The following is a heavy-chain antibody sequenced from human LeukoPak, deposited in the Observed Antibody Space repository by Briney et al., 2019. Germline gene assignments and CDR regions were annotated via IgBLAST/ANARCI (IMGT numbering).Heavy chain of an antibody. CDR2: ASYSGRT. J-gene: IGHJ2*01. CDR3: ARPGRQDAYNGHYWYFDL. D-gene: IGHD5-24*01. CDR1: GGSITNYY. Sequence: PSETLSLTCTVSGGSITNYYWNWIRQPPGKDLEWIGCASYSGRTHYSSALQSRGIISLDTTKNQLFLNLRSVTAADTAVYYCARPGRQDAYNGHYWYFDLWGRGTLVTVSS. V-gene: IGHV4-59*01.